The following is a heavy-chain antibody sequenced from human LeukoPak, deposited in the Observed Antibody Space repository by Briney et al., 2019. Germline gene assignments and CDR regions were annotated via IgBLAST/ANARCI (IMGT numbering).Heavy chain of an antibody. D-gene: IGHD6-13*01. V-gene: IGHV4-34*12. CDR1: GYSLTNHY. J-gene: IGHJ5*02. Sequence: SETLSLTCAVSGYSLTNHYWIWIRQPPGKGLEWIGEILHTGSTNYNPSFKSRVTISIDTSKNQFFLTLTSVTPADTAVYFCVRGPAAVHPWGQGTLVTASS. CDR3: VRGPAAVHP. CDR2: ILHTGST.